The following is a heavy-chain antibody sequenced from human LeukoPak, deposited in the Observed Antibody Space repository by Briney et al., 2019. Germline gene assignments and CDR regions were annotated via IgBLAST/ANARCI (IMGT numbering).Heavy chain of an antibody. V-gene: IGHV1-46*01. CDR2: INPSGGST. J-gene: IGHJ4*02. D-gene: IGHD3-22*01. CDR1: GYTFTSYY. Sequence: ASVKVSCKASGYTFTSYYMHWVRQAPGQGLEWMGIINPSGGSTSYAQKFQGRVTMTTDTSTSTAYMELGSLRSDDTAVYYCARHLSHYYDTSGYSDFWGQGTLVTVSS. CDR3: ARHLSHYYDTSGYSDF.